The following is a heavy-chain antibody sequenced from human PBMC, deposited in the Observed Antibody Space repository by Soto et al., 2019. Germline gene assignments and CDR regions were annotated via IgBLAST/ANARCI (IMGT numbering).Heavy chain of an antibody. CDR1: GFTFSSYW. V-gene: IGHV3-7*01. CDR3: ARDGRTQDIVVVPAARGGGAFDI. D-gene: IGHD2-2*01. J-gene: IGHJ3*02. Sequence: GGSLRLSCAASGFTFSSYWMSWVRQAPGKGLEWVANIKQDGSEKYYVDSVKGRFTISRDNAKNSLYLQMNSLRAEDTAVYYCARDGRTQDIVVVPAARGGGAFDIWGQGTMVTVSS. CDR2: IKQDGSEK.